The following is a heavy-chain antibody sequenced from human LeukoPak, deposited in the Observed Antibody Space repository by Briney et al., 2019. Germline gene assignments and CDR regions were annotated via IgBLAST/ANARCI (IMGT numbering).Heavy chain of an antibody. D-gene: IGHD2-2*01. J-gene: IGHJ6*03. V-gene: IGHV3-48*01. CDR1: GFTFSSYS. Sequence: GGSLRLSCAASGFTFSSYSINWVRQAPGKGLEWVSYISSSSTIYYADSVKGRFTISRDNAKNSLYLQMNSLRAEDTAVYYCARLPYCSSTSCYYYYYYYMDVWGKGTTVTVSS. CDR2: ISSSSTI. CDR3: ARLPYCSSTSCYYYYYYYMDV.